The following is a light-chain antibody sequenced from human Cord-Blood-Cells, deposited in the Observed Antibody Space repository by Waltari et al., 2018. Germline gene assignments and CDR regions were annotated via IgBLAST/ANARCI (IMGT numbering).Light chain of an antibody. CDR2: GAS. J-gene: IGKJ2*01. CDR1: QSVSSN. V-gene: IGKV3-15*01. Sequence: EIVMTQSPATLSASPGERATLSCRASQSVSSNLAWYQQKPGQAPRLLIYGASTRATGIPARFSGSGSGTEFTLTISSLLSEDFAVYYCQQYNNWPPYTFGQGTKLEIK. CDR3: QQYNNWPPYT.